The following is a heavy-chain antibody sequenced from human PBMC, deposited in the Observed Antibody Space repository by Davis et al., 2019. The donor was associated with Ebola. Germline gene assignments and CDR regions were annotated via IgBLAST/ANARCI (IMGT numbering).Heavy chain of an antibody. V-gene: IGHV6-1*01. J-gene: IGHJ6*02. Sequence: SQTLSLTCAISGDSVSSNSAAWNWIRQSPSRGLEWLGRTYYRSKWYNDYAVSVKSRITINPDTSKNQFSLTLHSVTAADTAVYYCARHFAARQQPVVVYGLDVWGQGTTVTVSS. D-gene: IGHD6-13*01. CDR3: ARHFAARQQPVVVYGLDV. CDR2: TYYRSKWYN. CDR1: GDSVSSNSAA.